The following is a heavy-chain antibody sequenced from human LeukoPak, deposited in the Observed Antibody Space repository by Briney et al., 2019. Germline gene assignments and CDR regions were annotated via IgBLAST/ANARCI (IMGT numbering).Heavy chain of an antibody. J-gene: IGHJ4*02. CDR2: ISSSSSYI. CDR3: TRYYGSGSPPFDY. D-gene: IGHD3-10*01. CDR1: GFTFSSYA. V-gene: IGHV3-21*01. Sequence: GGSLRLSCAASGFTFSSYAMSWVRQAPGKGLEWVSSISSSSSYIYYADSVKGRFTISRDNAKNSLYLQMNSLRAEDTAVYYCTRYYGSGSPPFDYWGQGTLVTVSS.